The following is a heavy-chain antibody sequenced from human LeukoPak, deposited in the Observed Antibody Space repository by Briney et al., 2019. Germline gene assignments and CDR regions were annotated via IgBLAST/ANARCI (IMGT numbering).Heavy chain of an antibody. V-gene: IGHV1-2*02. J-gene: IGHJ5*01. CDR1: GYTFSDYY. CDR2: INPNSGGT. Sequence: ASVKVSCKASGYTFSDYYIHWVRQAPGQGLEWMGWINPNSGGTNYAQKFQGRVTMTRDTSISTAYMGLNRLRSDDRAVYYCARRGTRTWYDSWGQGTLVTVSS. CDR3: ARRGTRTWYDS.